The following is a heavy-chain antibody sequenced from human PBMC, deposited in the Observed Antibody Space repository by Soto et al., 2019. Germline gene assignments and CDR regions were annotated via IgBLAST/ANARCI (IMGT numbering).Heavy chain of an antibody. CDR3: AKTLSYDSTPTH. CDR1: GCTFSSYA. Sequence: EVQLLESGGGLVQPGGSLRLSCAASGCTFSSYAMSWVRQAPGKGLEWVSAISGSGGSTYYADSVKGRFTISRDNSKNTLYLQMNSLIAEDTAVYYCAKTLSYDSTPTHWGQGTKVTVSS. CDR2: ISGSGGST. D-gene: IGHD5-12*01. V-gene: IGHV3-23*01. J-gene: IGHJ6*02.